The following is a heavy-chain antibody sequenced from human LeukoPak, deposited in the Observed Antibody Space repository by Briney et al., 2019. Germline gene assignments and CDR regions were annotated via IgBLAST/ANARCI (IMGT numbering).Heavy chain of an antibody. Sequence: SETLSLTCAVSGGSISSYYWSWIRQPPGKGLEWIGYIYYSGSTNYNPSLKSRVTISVDTSKNQFSLKLSSVTAADTAVYYCARGLRFLEWFHMDVWGKGTTVTVSS. CDR2: IYYSGST. D-gene: IGHD3-3*01. CDR3: ARGLRFLEWFHMDV. CDR1: GGSISSYY. V-gene: IGHV4-59*01. J-gene: IGHJ6*03.